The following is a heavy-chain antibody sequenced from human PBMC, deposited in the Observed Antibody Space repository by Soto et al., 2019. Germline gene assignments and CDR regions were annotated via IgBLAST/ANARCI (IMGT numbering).Heavy chain of an antibody. J-gene: IGHJ4*02. CDR2: ISPYNGDT. D-gene: IGHD2-15*01. V-gene: IGHV1-18*04. CDR1: GYTFTTYG. CDR3: ARTPRAQMIVLEAATRFDY. Sequence: QVQLVQSGAEVKRPGASLKVSCKASGYTFTTYGFNWGRQAPGQGLEWMGWISPYNGDTNYAQNFQGRVTLTTDTSTSTAYMELRSLTSDDTAVYYCARTPRAQMIVLEAATRFDYWGQGTLVTVSS.